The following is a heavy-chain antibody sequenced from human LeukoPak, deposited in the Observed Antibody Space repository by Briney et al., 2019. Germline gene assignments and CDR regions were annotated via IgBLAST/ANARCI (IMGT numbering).Heavy chain of an antibody. CDR2: ISAYNGNT. Sequence: ASVKVSCKASGYTFTSYGISWVRQAPGQGLEWMGWISAYNGNTNYAQKLQGRVTMTTDTSTSTAYMELRSLRSDDTAVYYCARVKLSYYYDGSGYYQFDYWGQGTLVTVSS. CDR1: GYTFTSYG. J-gene: IGHJ4*02. D-gene: IGHD3-22*01. CDR3: ARVKLSYYYDGSGYYQFDY. V-gene: IGHV1-18*01.